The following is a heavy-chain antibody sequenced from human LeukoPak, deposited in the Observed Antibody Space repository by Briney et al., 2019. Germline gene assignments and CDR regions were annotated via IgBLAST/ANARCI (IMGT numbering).Heavy chain of an antibody. CDR3: TRRGQGFDY. CDR1: GFSFDEYT. Sequence: GRSLRLSCVVSGFSFDEYTMHWVRQTPGKALEWVSGISSDSRSVGTADSLKGRYIISRDNAKSTLYLQMNSLRPEDTAVYHCTRRGQGFDYWGQGTLVTVSS. J-gene: IGHJ4*02. CDR2: ISSDSRSV. D-gene: IGHD3-10*01. V-gene: IGHV3-9*01.